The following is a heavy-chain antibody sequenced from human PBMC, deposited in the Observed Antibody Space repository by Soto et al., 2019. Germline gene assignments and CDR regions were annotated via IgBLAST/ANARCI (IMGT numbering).Heavy chain of an antibody. CDR1: GFTFSSYG. D-gene: IGHD3-9*01. Sequence: GGSLRLSCAASGFTFSSYGMHWVRQAPGKGLEWVAVISYDGSNKYYADSVKGRFTISRDNSKNTLYLQMNSLRAEDTAVYYCAKDSVLRYFDWLFTSRYFDYWG. CDR2: ISYDGSNK. CDR3: AKDSVLRYFDWLFTSRYFDY. V-gene: IGHV3-30*18. J-gene: IGHJ4*01.